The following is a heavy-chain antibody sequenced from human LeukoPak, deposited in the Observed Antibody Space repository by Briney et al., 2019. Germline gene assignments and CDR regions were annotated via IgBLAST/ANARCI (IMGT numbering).Heavy chain of an antibody. CDR2: ISSSSSTI. J-gene: IGHJ6*02. CDR3: ATSTAMRGMAV. CDR1: GFTFSSYS. V-gene: IGHV3-48*01. Sequence: PGGSLRLSCAASGFTFSSYSMNWVRQAPGKGLEWVSYISSSSSTIYYADSVKGRFTISRDNAKNSLYLQMNSLRAEDTAVYYCATSTAMRGMAVWGQGTTVTVPS. D-gene: IGHD5-18*01.